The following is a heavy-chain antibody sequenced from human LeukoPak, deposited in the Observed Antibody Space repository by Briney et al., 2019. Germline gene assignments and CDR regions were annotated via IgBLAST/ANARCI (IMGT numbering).Heavy chain of an antibody. J-gene: IGHJ4*02. V-gene: IGHV3-33*01. D-gene: IGHD1-26*01. CDR3: ARDGTYNGSYFYDY. Sequence: GGSLRLSCAASGSLFSGYGLHWVRQAPGKGLEWVAVVWADGRTKYYADSVKGRFTISRDTSKNTLYLQMNSLRTEDTAVYYCARDGTYNGSYFYDYWGQGTLVTVSS. CDR1: GSLFSGYG. CDR2: VWADGRTK.